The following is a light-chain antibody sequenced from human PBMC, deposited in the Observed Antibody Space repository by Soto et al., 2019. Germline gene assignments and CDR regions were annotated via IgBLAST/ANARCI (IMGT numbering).Light chain of an antibody. CDR1: RDIGSD. CDR2: AAS. CDR3: ALSTGLLPC. Sequence: NQSPAPLSLLQGERXTXTCRASRDIGSDLSWYQQKPGQAPNLLIYAASTLKAGVPSRFRASGSGTDFTLTISILQAEDFVRYMCALSTGLLPCFGGGTTL. J-gene: IGKJ4*01. V-gene: IGKV1-39*01.